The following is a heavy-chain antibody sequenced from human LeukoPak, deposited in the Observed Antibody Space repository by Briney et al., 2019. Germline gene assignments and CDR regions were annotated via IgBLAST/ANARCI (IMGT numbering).Heavy chain of an antibody. Sequence: SETLSLTCTVSGGSISSYYWSWIRLPAGKGLEWIGRIYTSGSTNYNPPLKSRVTISVDTSKNQFSLKLSSVTAADTAVYYCARDVGYSGYDRNNWFGPWGQGTLVTVSS. CDR3: ARDVGYSGYDRNNWFGP. V-gene: IGHV4-4*07. D-gene: IGHD5-12*01. J-gene: IGHJ5*02. CDR2: IYTSGST. CDR1: GGSISSYY.